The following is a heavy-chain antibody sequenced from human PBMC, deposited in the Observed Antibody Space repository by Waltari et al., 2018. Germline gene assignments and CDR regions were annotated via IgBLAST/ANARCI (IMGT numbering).Heavy chain of an antibody. CDR1: AGSIRNYY. D-gene: IGHD6-13*01. CDR2: VYYTGST. Sequence: QVQLQESGPGLVKPSETLSLTCTVSAGSIRNYYWSWIRQSPGKGLEWIGNVYYTGSTNYNPSLKSRVSISIDTSKNQFSLKLTSVTAADTAVYYSARGVGSIDYWGQGTLVTVSS. V-gene: IGHV4-59*01. J-gene: IGHJ4*02. CDR3: ARGVGSIDY.